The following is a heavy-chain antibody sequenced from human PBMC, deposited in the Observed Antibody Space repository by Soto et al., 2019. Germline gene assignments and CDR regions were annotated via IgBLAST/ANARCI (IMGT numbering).Heavy chain of an antibody. CDR1: GFTFSSYA. Sequence: GGSLRLSCAASGFTFSSYAMSWVRQAPGKGLEWVSAISDSGGNTYYADSVKGRFTISRAHSKNTMYLQMNSLRAEDTAVYYCAKDSQQLKIYFQHWGQGTLVTVSA. D-gene: IGHD6-13*01. CDR2: ISDSGGNT. CDR3: AKDSQQLKIYFQH. V-gene: IGHV3-23*01. J-gene: IGHJ1*01.